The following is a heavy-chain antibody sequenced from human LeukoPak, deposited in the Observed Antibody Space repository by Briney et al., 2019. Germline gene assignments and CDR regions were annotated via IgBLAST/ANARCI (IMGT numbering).Heavy chain of an antibody. J-gene: IGHJ4*02. CDR2: ISGGGAST. D-gene: IGHD5-24*01. CDR3: AKRDGYNSNYFDY. V-gene: IGHV3-23*01. CDR1: GFTFSNYA. Sequence: GGSLRLSCAASGFTFSNYAMSWVRQAPGKGLEWVSAISGGGASTYYADSVKGRFTISRDNSKNTLYLQMNSLRAEDTAVYYCAKRDGYNSNYFDYWGQGTLVTVSS.